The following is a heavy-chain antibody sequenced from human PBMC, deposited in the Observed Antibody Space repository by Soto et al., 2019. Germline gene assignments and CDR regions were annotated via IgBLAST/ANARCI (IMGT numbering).Heavy chain of an antibody. D-gene: IGHD4-17*01. CDR2: IIPKFGTT. CDR1: GGTFSTYG. J-gene: IGHJ4*02. V-gene: IGHV1-69*13. Sequence: QVQLVQSGAEVKKPGSSVKVSCKASGGTFSTYGMNWVRLAPGQGLEWMGGIIPKFGTTNYAQKFQGRVTITADESTITAYMELNYLRSEDTAVYFCARELDPYYGGNSLSLGYWGQGTLVTVSS. CDR3: ARELDPYYGGNSLSLGY.